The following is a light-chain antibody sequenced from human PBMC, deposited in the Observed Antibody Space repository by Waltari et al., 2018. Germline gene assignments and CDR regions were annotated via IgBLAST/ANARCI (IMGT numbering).Light chain of an antibody. J-gene: IGLJ2*01. CDR3: SSQTRDGPVL. V-gene: IGLV2-14*03. CDR1: ASAAGASEY. CDR2: DVT. Sequence: QSALTQPASVSGSPGQSITISCSGLASAAGASEYVSWHQHHPDKAPQVIIYDVTHRPSGVSDRFSASKSANTASLTISRLQPEDEADYYCSSQTRDGPVLFGGGTRVTVL.